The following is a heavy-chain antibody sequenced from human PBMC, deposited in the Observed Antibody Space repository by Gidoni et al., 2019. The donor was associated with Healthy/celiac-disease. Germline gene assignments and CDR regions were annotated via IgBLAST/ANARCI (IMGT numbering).Heavy chain of an antibody. D-gene: IGHD2-2*01. CDR2: ISAYNGNT. CDR1: GYTFTSYG. J-gene: IGHJ4*02. CDR3: ARNSHGYCSSNSCYGEFLGLDY. Sequence: QVQLVQSGAEVKKPGASVKVSCKASGYTFTSYGISRVRQAPGQGLEWMGWISAYNGNTNDAQKLQGRVTMTTDTSTSTAYMELRSLRSDDTAVYYCARNSHGYCSSNSCYGEFLGLDYWGQGTLVTVSS. V-gene: IGHV1-18*01.